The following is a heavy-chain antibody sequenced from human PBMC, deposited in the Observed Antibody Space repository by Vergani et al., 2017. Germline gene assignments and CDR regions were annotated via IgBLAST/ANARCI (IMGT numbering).Heavy chain of an antibody. CDR3: ARGPPKVRAPPYWFDP. CDR2: ISSSSRYI. CDR1: GFTFSSYS. Sequence: EVQLVESGGGLVKPGGSLRLSCAASGFTFSSYSMNWVRQAPGKGLEWVSSISSSSRYIYYADSVKGRFTISRDNAKNSLYLQMNSLRAEDTAVYYCARGPPKVRAPPYWFDPWGQGTLVTVSS. V-gene: IGHV3-21*01. D-gene: IGHD1-14*01. J-gene: IGHJ5*02.